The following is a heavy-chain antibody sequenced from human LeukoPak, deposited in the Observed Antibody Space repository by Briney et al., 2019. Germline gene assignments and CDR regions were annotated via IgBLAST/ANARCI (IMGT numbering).Heavy chain of an antibody. CDR2: INPNSGGT. CDR1: GYTFTGYY. Sequence: ASVKVSCKASGYTFTGYYMQWVRQAPGQGLEWMGWINPNSGGTNYAQKFQGRVTMTRDTSISTAYMELNRLRSDDTAVYYCARDTDRGYSYGHLDYWGQGTLVTVSS. J-gene: IGHJ4*02. CDR3: ARDTDRGYSYGHLDY. D-gene: IGHD5-18*01. V-gene: IGHV1-2*02.